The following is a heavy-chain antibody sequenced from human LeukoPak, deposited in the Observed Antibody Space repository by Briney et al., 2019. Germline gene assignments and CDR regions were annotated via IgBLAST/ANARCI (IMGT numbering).Heavy chain of an antibody. V-gene: IGHV1-2*06. CDR3: ARSARHCNNGVCFTDYYIDL. D-gene: IGHD2-8*01. J-gene: IGHJ6*03. CDR2: INPNSGDP. Sequence: ASVKVSCKTSGYTFTDSYIHWVRQAPGQGLEWMGRINPNSGDPDYPQKFQGRVTMTRDTSISTAYMEMSSLTSDDTAVYYCARSARHCNNGVCFTDYYIDLWGKGTTVIVSS. CDR1: GYTFTDSY.